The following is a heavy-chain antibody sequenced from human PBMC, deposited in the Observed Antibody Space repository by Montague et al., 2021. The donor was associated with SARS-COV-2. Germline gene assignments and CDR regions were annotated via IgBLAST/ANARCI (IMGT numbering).Heavy chain of an antibody. CDR2: IYDSGST. CDR1: GSSVRSYY. J-gene: IGHJ4*02. CDR3: ARENTVTTFGGPYYIDS. D-gene: IGHD4-17*01. V-gene: IGHV4-59*02. Sequence: SETLSLTCIVSGSSVRSYYWSWIRQPPGKGLELIGYIYDSGSTNYNPSLKSRVTISVDTSKNQFSLKLSSVTAADTAVYYRARENTVTTFGGPYYIDSWGQGTLVTVSA.